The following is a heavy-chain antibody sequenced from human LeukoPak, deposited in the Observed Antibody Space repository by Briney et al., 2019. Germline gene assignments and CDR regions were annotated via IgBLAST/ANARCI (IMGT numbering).Heavy chain of an antibody. CDR1: GGSISSGGYY. V-gene: IGHV4-31*03. CDR2: IYYSGST. Sequence: SETLSLTCTVSGGSISSGGYYWSWIRQHPGKGLEWIGYIYYSGSTYYNPSLKSRVTISVDTSKNQFSLKLSSVTAADTAVYYCARTDLGIAVYFDYWGQGTLVTVSS. D-gene: IGHD6-19*01. J-gene: IGHJ4*02. CDR3: ARTDLGIAVYFDY.